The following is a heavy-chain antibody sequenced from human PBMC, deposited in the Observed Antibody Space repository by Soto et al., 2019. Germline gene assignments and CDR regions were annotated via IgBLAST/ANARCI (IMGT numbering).Heavy chain of an antibody. Sequence: GSLRLSCAASGFTCSSYAMSWVRQAPGKGLEWVSAISGSGGSTYYADSVKGRFTISRDNSKNTLYLQMNSLRAEDTAVYYCAKTGMTYYYDSSGYYYFPAYFDYWGQGTLVTVSS. D-gene: IGHD3-22*01. CDR1: GFTCSSYA. V-gene: IGHV3-23*01. CDR3: AKTGMTYYYDSSGYYYFPAYFDY. CDR2: ISGSGGST. J-gene: IGHJ4*02.